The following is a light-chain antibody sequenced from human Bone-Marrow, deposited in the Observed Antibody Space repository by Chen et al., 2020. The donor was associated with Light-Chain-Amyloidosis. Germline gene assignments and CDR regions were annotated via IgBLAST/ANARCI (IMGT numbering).Light chain of an antibody. CDR3: QQYGTSPLP. Sequence: ELVLPQSPGTLSLSPGEGANLSCRASQTSSSNYLTCYQQKLGQAPRLHIYGSSGSATGIPDRFTVSGSCTDFTLTINRLEPEDFAMYDCQQYGTSPLPFGGGTKGEIK. V-gene: IGKV3-20*01. J-gene: IGKJ4*01. CDR2: GSS. CDR1: QTSSSNY.